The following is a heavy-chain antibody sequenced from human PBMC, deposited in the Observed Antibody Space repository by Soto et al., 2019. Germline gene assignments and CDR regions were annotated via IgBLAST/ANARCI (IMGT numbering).Heavy chain of an antibody. V-gene: IGHV3-64D*06. CDR3: VKDRYVDY. CDR1: GFTFISYA. CDR2: ISSEGATT. Sequence: PGGSLRLSCSVSGFTFISYAMHWVRQAPGKGLEYIASISSEGATTYYADSVKGRFIISRDNSKNTLYLQMSSLRAEDTAVYYCVKDRYVDYWGQGILVTVSS. J-gene: IGHJ4*02.